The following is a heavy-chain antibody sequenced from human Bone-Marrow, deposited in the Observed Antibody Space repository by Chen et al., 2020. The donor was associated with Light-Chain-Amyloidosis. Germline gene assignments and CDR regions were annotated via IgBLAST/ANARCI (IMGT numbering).Heavy chain of an antibody. CDR3: ARRRDGYNFDY. V-gene: IGHV5-51*01. CDR2: IYPDDSDA. CDR1: GYTCPNYW. D-gene: IGHD5-12*01. J-gene: IGHJ4*02. Sequence: EVQLEQPGLAVKKTGATLKIYCKGSGYTCPNYWIGWVRQMRGKGLEWMGVIYPDDSDARYSPSFEVQVTISADKSITTAYLQWRSLKASDTAMYYCARRRDGYNFDYWGQGTLVTVSS.